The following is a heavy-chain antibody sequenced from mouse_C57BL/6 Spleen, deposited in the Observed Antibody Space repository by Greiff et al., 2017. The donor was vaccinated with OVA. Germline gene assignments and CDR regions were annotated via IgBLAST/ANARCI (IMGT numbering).Heavy chain of an antibody. D-gene: IGHD1-1*01. V-gene: IGHV5-17*01. Sequence: EVQVVESGGGLVKPGGSLKLSCAASGFNFSDYGMHWVRQAPEKGLEWVAYISSGSSTIYYADTVKGRFTITRDNAKNTLFLQMTSLRSEDTAMYYCARRYYYLYAMDYWGQGTSVTVSS. J-gene: IGHJ4*01. CDR2: ISSGSSTI. CDR3: ARRYYYLYAMDY. CDR1: GFNFSDYG.